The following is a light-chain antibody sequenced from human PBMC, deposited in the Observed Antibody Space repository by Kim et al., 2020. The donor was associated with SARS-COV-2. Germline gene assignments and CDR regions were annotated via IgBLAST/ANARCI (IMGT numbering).Light chain of an antibody. Sequence: ASVGDRVTITCRASQSVSSWLAWYQQKPGKAPKHLIYEASSLESGVPSRFSGSGSGTEFSLTISSLQPDDFATFYCQQYDSYPYTFGQGTKLEI. CDR1: QSVSSW. V-gene: IGKV1-5*01. J-gene: IGKJ2*01. CDR3: QQYDSYPYT. CDR2: EAS.